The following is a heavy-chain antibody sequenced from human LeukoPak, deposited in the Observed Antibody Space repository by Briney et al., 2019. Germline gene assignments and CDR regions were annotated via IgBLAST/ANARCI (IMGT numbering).Heavy chain of an antibody. D-gene: IGHD2-15*01. Sequence: ASVKVSCKGSGYTFTDYYLHWVRQAPGQGLEWVGYINPRDGGTSSPPNFRGRVTMTTDASSSIAYMELSRLTSDDTAIYYCAREGNGLLSKDLDYWGQGTLVTVSS. CDR2: INPRDGGT. J-gene: IGHJ4*02. CDR3: AREGNGLLSKDLDY. CDR1: GYTFTDYY. V-gene: IGHV1-2*02.